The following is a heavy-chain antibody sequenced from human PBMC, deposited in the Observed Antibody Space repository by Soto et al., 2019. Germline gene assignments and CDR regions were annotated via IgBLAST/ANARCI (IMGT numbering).Heavy chain of an antibody. CDR3: ARNKVPLRSLNWFDP. J-gene: IGHJ5*02. V-gene: IGHV4-34*01. Sequence: QVQLQQWGAGLLKPSETLSLTCAVYGGSFSGYYWSWIRQPPGKGLEWIGEINHSGSTNYNPSLKSRVTISVDTSNKEFSLKLGAVTAAATAVYYCARNKVPLRSLNWFDPWGQGTLGTVSS. CDR1: GGSFSGYY. CDR2: INHSGST.